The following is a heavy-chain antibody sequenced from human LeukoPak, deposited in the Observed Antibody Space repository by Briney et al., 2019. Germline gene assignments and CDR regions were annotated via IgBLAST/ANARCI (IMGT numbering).Heavy chain of an antibody. CDR3: ATPYTSGWSLYFDN. CDR1: GFTFSSYT. CDR2: ISHDGGNK. J-gene: IGHJ4*02. Sequence: GGSLRLSCAASGFTFSSYTMHWVRQVPDKGLEWVAVISHDGGNKYYADSVKGRFTISRDNSKNTLYLQMNGLRAEETAMYYCATPYTSGWSLYFDNWGQGTLVTVSS. D-gene: IGHD6-19*01. V-gene: IGHV3-30-3*01.